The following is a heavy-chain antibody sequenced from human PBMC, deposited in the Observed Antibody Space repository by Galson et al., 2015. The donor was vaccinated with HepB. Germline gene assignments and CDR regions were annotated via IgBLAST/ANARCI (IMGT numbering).Heavy chain of an antibody. D-gene: IGHD6-13*01. V-gene: IGHV4-59*11. CDR1: GGPISSHY. CDR2: IYHSGAT. CDR3: ARGQTSYSSAWYENAFDI. Sequence: ETLSLTCSVSGGPISSHYWNWIRQSPGKGLEWIGYIYHSGATNCNPSLRSRVTVSVDTAKNQFSLSLTSLTTADTAVYYCARGQTSYSSAWYENAFDIWGQGTMVTVSS. J-gene: IGHJ3*02.